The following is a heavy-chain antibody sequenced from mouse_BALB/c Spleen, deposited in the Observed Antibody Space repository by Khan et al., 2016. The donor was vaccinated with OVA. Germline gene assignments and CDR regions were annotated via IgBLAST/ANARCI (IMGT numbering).Heavy chain of an antibody. D-gene: IGHD1-1*01. Sequence: QVQLQQSGAELMKPGASVKISCKATGYTLSNYWIEWVKQRPGHGLEWIGEFLPGSGNANYNERFKGKATLASDASSNTAYMQLSSLTYEDSAVYFCARVKYGSRDYFDSWGQGTILTVSS. CDR3: ARVKYGSRDYFDS. CDR2: FLPGSGNA. J-gene: IGHJ2*01. CDR1: GYTLSNYW. V-gene: IGHV1-9*01.